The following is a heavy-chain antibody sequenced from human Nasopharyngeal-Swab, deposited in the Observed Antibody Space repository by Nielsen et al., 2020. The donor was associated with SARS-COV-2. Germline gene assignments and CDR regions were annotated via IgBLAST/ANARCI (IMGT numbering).Heavy chain of an antibody. Sequence: ASVKVSCKASGYTFTSYDINWVRQATGQGLEWMGCMNPNSGNTGYAQKFQGRVTMTRNTSISTAYMELSSLRSEDTAVYYCASARQTRYYYDSSGSNFDYWGQGTLVTVSS. J-gene: IGHJ4*02. V-gene: IGHV1-8*01. D-gene: IGHD3-22*01. CDR2: MNPNSGNT. CDR1: GYTFTSYD. CDR3: ASARQTRYYYDSSGSNFDY.